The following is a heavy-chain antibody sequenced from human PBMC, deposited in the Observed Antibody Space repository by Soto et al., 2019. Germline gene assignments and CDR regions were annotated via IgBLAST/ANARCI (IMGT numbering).Heavy chain of an antibody. CDR3: ARESYYDFWSGYTMPYFDY. J-gene: IGHJ4*02. CDR2: INSDGSST. CDR1: GFTFSSYW. D-gene: IGHD3-3*01. V-gene: IGHV3-74*01. Sequence: PGGSLRLSCAASGFTFSSYWMHWVRQAPGKGLVWVSRINSDGSSTSYADSVKGRFTISRDNAKNTLYLQMNSLRAEDTAVYYCARESYYDFWSGYTMPYFDYWGQGTLVTVSS.